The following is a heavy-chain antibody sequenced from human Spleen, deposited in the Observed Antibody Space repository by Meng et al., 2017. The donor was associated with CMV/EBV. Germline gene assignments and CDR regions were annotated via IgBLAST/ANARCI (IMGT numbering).Heavy chain of an antibody. D-gene: IGHD2-15*01. J-gene: IGHJ3*02. V-gene: IGHV4-39*06. CDR3: AKVRDIAVVITTLAFDI. CDR1: ITGSSYS. CDR2: IFYSDRT. Sequence: ITGSSYSWGWIRQPPGKGLEWIGAIFYSDRTYYSPSLKGRVTRSVDTFKNQFALKLSSVTAADTAIYYCAKVRDIAVVITTLAFDIWGQGTMVTVSS.